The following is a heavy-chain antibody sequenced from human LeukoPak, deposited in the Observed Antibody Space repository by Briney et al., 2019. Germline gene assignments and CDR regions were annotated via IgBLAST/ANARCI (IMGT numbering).Heavy chain of an antibody. CDR1: GGSISSSSYY. Sequence: SETLSLTCTVSGGSISSSSYYWGWIRQPPGKGLEWIGSIYYSGSTYYNPSLKSRVTISVDTSKNQFSLKLSSVTAADTAMYYCARDGGDKTAYYGDQFDCWGQGTLVTVSS. V-gene: IGHV4-39*07. J-gene: IGHJ4*02. D-gene: IGHD3-9*01. CDR3: ARDGGDKTAYYGDQFDC. CDR2: IYYSGST.